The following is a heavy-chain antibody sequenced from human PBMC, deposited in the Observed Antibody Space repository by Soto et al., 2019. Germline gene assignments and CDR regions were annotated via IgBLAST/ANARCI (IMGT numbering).Heavy chain of an antibody. CDR3: ARGGHIRVVTAGFDY. Sequence: GASVKVSCKASEDTFTTYYLHWGRQAPGQGLEWMGMIHPSGGGATYAQKFLGRLTLTRDTSTSTVFMELSSLRSDDTAVYYCARGGHIRVVTAGFDYW. V-gene: IGHV1-46*03. D-gene: IGHD2-21*02. CDR1: EDTFTTYY. CDR2: IHPSGGGA. J-gene: IGHJ4*01.